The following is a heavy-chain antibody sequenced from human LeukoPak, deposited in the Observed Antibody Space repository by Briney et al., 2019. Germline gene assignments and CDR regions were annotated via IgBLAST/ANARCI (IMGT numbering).Heavy chain of an antibody. CDR2: IYPGDSDT. CDR1: GYSFTSYW. Sequence: LGESLKISCKGSGYSFTSYWIGWVRQMPGKGLEWMGIIYPGDSDTRYRPSFQGQVTISADKSISTAYQQWSSLKASDTAMYYRARDYGSGAYDAFDIWGQGTMVTVSS. D-gene: IGHD3-10*01. J-gene: IGHJ3*02. V-gene: IGHV5-51*01. CDR3: ARDYGSGAYDAFDI.